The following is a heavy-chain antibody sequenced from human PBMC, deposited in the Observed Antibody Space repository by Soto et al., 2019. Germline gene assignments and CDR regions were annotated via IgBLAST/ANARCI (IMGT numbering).Heavy chain of an antibody. D-gene: IGHD3-3*01. J-gene: IGHJ6*02. CDR3: AKVWSSGIPYFYGMDV. CDR2: ISGSGGST. V-gene: IGHV3-23*01. Sequence: PGGSLRLSCAASGFTFSSYAMSWVRQAPGKGLEWVSAISGSGGSTYYADSVKGRFTISRDNSKNTLYLQMNSLRAEDTAVYYCAKVWSSGIPYFYGMDVWGQGTTVTVSS. CDR1: GFTFSSYA.